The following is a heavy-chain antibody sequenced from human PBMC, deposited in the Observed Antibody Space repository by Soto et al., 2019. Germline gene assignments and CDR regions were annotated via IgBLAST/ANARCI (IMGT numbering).Heavy chain of an antibody. J-gene: IGHJ5*02. CDR1: GFTFSSYS. CDR3: ARGSFDWFGIFVH. V-gene: IGHV3-48*02. CDR2: INSNSSTI. D-gene: IGHD3-9*01. Sequence: GGSLRLSCAASGFTFSSYSMNWVRQAPGKGLEWVSYINSNSSTIYYADSVRGRFTISRDNAKNSLYLQMNSLRDEDTAFYYCARGSFDWFGIFVHWGQGTLVTVSS.